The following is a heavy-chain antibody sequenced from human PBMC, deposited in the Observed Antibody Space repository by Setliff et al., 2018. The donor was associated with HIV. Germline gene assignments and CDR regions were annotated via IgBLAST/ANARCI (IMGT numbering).Heavy chain of an antibody. V-gene: IGHV1-69*06. CDR3: ARDHYSGYTLNWFDP. CDR2: IIPIFGTA. Sequence: SVKVSCKASGGTFSSYAISWVRQAPGQGLEWMGRIIPIFGTANYAQKFQGRVTITADKSTSTAYMELSSLRSEDTAVYYCARDHYSGYTLNWFDPWGQGTLVTISS. D-gene: IGHD2-21*01. J-gene: IGHJ5*02. CDR1: GGTFSSYA.